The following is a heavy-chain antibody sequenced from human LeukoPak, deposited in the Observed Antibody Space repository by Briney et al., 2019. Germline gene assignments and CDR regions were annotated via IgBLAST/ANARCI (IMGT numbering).Heavy chain of an antibody. V-gene: IGHV4-59*12. D-gene: IGHD6-19*01. Sequence: SETLSLTCTVSGDSISTYYWTWIRQPPGKGLEWIGCVYYTGSANYNPSLKSRVTISVDTSKNQFSLKLSSVTAADTAVYYCARRSSGWYGSRWFDPWGQGTLVTVSS. CDR1: GDSISTYY. CDR3: ARRSSGWYGSRWFDP. J-gene: IGHJ5*02. CDR2: VYYTGSA.